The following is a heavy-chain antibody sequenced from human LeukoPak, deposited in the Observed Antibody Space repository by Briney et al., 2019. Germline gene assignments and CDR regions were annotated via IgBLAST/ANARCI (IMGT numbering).Heavy chain of an antibody. Sequence: ASVKVSCKASGYTFTSYYMHWVRQAPGQGLEWMGIINPSGGSTSYAQKFQGRVTMTRDTSTSTVYMELSSLRSEDTAVHYCARDPVVVVVAARFDYWGQGTLVTVSS. V-gene: IGHV1-46*01. CDR1: GYTFTSYY. J-gene: IGHJ4*02. D-gene: IGHD2-15*01. CDR3: ARDPVVVVVAARFDY. CDR2: INPSGGST.